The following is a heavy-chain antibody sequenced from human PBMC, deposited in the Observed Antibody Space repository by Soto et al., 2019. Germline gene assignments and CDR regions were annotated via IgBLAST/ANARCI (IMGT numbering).Heavy chain of an antibody. CDR3: ARGCAPLRYFDSLEY. J-gene: IGHJ4*02. D-gene: IGHD3-9*01. CDR2: ISSSGSTI. V-gene: IGHV3-48*03. Sequence: GGSLRLSCAASGFTFSSYEMNWVRQAPGKGLEWVSYISSSGSTIYYADSVKGRFTISRDNAKNSLYLQMNSLRAEDTAVYYSARGCAPLRYFDSLEYWGQGTLVTVSS. CDR1: GFTFSSYE.